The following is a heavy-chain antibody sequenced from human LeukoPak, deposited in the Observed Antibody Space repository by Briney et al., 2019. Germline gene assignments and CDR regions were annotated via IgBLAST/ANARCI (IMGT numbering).Heavy chain of an antibody. D-gene: IGHD6-19*01. V-gene: IGHV1-8*01. J-gene: IGHJ6*02. Sequence: ASVKVSCKASGYTFTSYDINWVRQATGQGLEWMGWVNPNSGNTGYAQKFQGRVTMTRNTSISTAYMELSSLRSEDTAVYYCAVLASRSAYSSGWYYYYYGMDVGGQGTTVTVSS. CDR3: AVLASRSAYSSGWYYYYYGMDV. CDR2: VNPNSGNT. CDR1: GYTFTSYD.